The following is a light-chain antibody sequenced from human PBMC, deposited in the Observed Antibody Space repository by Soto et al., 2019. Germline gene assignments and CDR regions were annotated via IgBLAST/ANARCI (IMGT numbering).Light chain of an antibody. CDR3: QQRSNCPLT. Sequence: EIVLTQSPATLSLSPGERATLSCRASQSVSIYLAWYQQKPGQAPRLLIYDASNRATGIPARFSGSGSGTDFTLTISSLEPEDFAVYYCQQRSNCPLTFGQWTRLEIK. CDR1: QSVSIY. V-gene: IGKV3-11*01. J-gene: IGKJ5*01. CDR2: DAS.